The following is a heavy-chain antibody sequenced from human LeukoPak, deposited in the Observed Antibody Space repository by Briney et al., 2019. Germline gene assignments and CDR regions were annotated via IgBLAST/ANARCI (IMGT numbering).Heavy chain of an antibody. CDR3: ARDGTHYYGSGSYLGGGWFDP. D-gene: IGHD3-10*01. J-gene: IGHJ5*02. Sequence: PSETQSLTCTVSGGSISSHYWSWLRQSAVKGLEWIGRIYNSGSTKYNPSLKSRATISEDTSKHQFSLKLSSVTAADTAVYYCARDGTHYYGSGSYLGGGWFDPWGQGTLVTVSS. CDR2: IYNSGST. CDR1: GGSISSHY. V-gene: IGHV4-4*07.